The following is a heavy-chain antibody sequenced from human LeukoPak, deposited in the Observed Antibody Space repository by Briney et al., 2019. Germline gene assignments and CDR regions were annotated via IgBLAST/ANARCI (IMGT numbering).Heavy chain of an antibody. Sequence: ASVKVSCKASGYTFTSYDINWVRQATGQGLEWMGWMNPNSGNTGCAQKFQGRVTMTRNTSISTAYMELSSLRSEDTAVYYCARGLAQDYYDSSGYYDYWGQGTLVTVSS. J-gene: IGHJ4*02. CDR3: ARGLAQDYYDSSGYYDY. CDR2: MNPNSGNT. V-gene: IGHV1-8*01. D-gene: IGHD3-22*01. CDR1: GYTFTSYD.